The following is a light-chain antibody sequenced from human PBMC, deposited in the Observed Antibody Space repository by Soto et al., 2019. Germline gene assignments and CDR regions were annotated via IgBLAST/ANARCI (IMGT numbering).Light chain of an antibody. CDR2: DAS. Sequence: DIQMTQSPSTLSASVGDRITITCRASQSISSWLAWYQHKPGKAPKLLLYDASTLETGVPSRFSGSGSGTEFTLNISRLQPDDFATYYCQHYNTYSWTFGQGTKVEIK. CDR3: QHYNTYSWT. J-gene: IGKJ1*01. V-gene: IGKV1-5*01. CDR1: QSISSW.